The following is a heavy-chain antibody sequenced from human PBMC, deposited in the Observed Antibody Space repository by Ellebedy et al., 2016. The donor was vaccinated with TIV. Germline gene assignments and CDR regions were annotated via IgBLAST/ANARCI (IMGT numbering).Heavy chain of an antibody. CDR3: ARVRLGYCSSTSCYNAFDI. V-gene: IGHV4-34*01. D-gene: IGHD2-2*02. Sequence: GSLRLXXAVYGGSFSGYYWSWIRQPPGKGLEWIGEINHSGSTNYNPSLKSRVTISVDTSKNQFSLKLNSVTAADTAVYYCARVRLGYCSSTSCYNAFDIWGQGTMVTVSS. CDR2: INHSGST. J-gene: IGHJ3*02. CDR1: GGSFSGYY.